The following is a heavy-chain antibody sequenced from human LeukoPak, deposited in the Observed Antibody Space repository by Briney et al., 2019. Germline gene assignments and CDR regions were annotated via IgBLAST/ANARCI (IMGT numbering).Heavy chain of an antibody. Sequence: SETLSLTCTVSDGSISSSSYYWGWIRQPPGKGLEWIGNIYYSGSTYYNPSLKSRVTISVDTSKNQFSLKLSSVTAADTAVYYCARAKGTWYYGDRKMIAFDIWGQGTMVTVSS. CDR3: ARAKGTWYYGDRKMIAFDI. D-gene: IGHD4-17*01. V-gene: IGHV4-39*07. CDR1: DGSISSSSYY. J-gene: IGHJ3*02. CDR2: IYYSGST.